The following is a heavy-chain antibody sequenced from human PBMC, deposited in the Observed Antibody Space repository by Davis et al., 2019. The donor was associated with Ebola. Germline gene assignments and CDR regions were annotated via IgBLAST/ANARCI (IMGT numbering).Heavy chain of an antibody. V-gene: IGHV5-51*01. D-gene: IGHD2-21*01. Sequence: GESLKISCKGSGYSFTSYWIGWVRQMPGKGLEWMGHIYPIDSDTRYSPSFQGQVTISVDKSINTAYLQWTSLKASDTAMYYCARRLAIRNDAFDVWGQGTMVTVSS. CDR1: GYSFTSYW. CDR2: IYPIDSDT. J-gene: IGHJ3*01. CDR3: ARRLAIRNDAFDV.